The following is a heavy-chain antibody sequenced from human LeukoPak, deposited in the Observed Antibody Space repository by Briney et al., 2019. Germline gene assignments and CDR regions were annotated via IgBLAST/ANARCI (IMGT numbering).Heavy chain of an antibody. J-gene: IGHJ4*02. CDR3: ARGRLPDY. CDR2: ISGQTGKT. Sequence: ASVKVSCKASGYTFSNYGISWVRQATGRGLEWMGWISGQTGKTKQAQKFQGRITLTTDSATNTAYMELRSLRSDDTAVYYCARGRLPDYWGQGTLVTVSS. CDR1: GYTFSNYG. V-gene: IGHV1-18*01. D-gene: IGHD2-21*01.